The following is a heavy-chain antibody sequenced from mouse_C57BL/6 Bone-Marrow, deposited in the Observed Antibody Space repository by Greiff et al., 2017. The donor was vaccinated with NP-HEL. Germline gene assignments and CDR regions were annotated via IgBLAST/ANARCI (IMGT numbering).Heavy chain of an antibody. CDR1: GYTFTSYW. CDR2: IYPGSGST. Sequence: QVQLKQPGAELVKPGASVKMSCKASGYTFTSYWITWVKQRPGQGLEWIGDIYPGSGSTNYNEKFKSKATLTADTSSSTAYMQLSSLTSEDSAVYYCARRPRDYWGQGTTLTVSS. CDR3: ARRPRDY. V-gene: IGHV1-55*01. J-gene: IGHJ2*01.